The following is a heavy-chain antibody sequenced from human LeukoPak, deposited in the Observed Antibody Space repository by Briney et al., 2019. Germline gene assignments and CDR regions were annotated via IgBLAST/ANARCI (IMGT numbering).Heavy chain of an antibody. Sequence: GGSLRLSCAASGFTFSSYGMHWVRQAPGKGLEWVAVISYDGSNKYYADSVKGRFTISRDNSKSTLYLQMNSLRAEDTAVYYCAKRWQQLFKNPRTYYYYMDVWGKGTTVTVSS. CDR2: ISYDGSNK. V-gene: IGHV3-30*18. J-gene: IGHJ6*03. D-gene: IGHD6-13*01. CDR3: AKRWQQLFKNPRTYYYYMDV. CDR1: GFTFSSYG.